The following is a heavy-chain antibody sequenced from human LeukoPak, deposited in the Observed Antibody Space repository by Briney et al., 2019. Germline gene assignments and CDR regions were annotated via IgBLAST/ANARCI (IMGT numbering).Heavy chain of an antibody. CDR3: AKEGDSSGHCGVFDI. CDR2: ISYDGRAE. J-gene: IGHJ3*02. D-gene: IGHD3-22*01. V-gene: IGHV3-30*19. Sequence: GRSLRLSCAASGFTFSSYGMHWVRQAPGKGLEWVAVISYDGRAENYADSVKGRLSISRDNSKDTVFLQMNSLKVEDTAVYYCAKEGDSSGHCGVFDIWGQGTVVSVSS. CDR1: GFTFSSYG.